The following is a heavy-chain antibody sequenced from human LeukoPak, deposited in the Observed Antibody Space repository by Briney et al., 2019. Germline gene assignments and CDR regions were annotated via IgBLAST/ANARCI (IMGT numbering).Heavy chain of an antibody. V-gene: IGHV3-23*01. CDR2: INGGGTDT. Sequence: GGSLRLSCAASGFTFSRNGMTWVRQAPGKGLEWVSGINGGGTDTYYADSVKGRFTISRDNSKNTLYLQLNSLRAEDTAVYFCAKNMRGSSWYEDWGQGALVIVSS. CDR3: AKNMRGSSWYED. D-gene: IGHD6-13*01. J-gene: IGHJ4*02. CDR1: GFTFSRNG.